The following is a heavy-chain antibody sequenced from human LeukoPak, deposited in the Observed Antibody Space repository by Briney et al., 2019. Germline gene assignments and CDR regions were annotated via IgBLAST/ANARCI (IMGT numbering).Heavy chain of an antibody. D-gene: IGHD3-3*01. CDR3: AKGPNSDFWSGYSHYMDV. CDR1: GFAFTNYV. Sequence: GGSLRLSCAASGFAFTNYVMNWVRQAPGKGLEWVSGISGSGGSTYYAASVRGRFTISRDRSKNTVFLQMSSLRAEDTAAYYCAKGPNSDFWSGYSHYMDVWGKGTTAIVS. J-gene: IGHJ6*03. CDR2: ISGSGGST. V-gene: IGHV3-23*01.